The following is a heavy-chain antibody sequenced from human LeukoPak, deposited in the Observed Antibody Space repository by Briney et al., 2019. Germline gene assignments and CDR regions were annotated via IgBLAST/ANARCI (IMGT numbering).Heavy chain of an antibody. CDR1: GYSINNFG. D-gene: IGHD6-13*01. J-gene: IGHJ4*02. CDR3: ARGEAAARHFDY. CDR2: ISVYNGNT. Sequence: GASVKVSCKASGYSINNFGISWVRQAPGEGLEWMGGISVYNGNTNYAQKLQGRVTMTTDTSTTTAYMELRSLRSDDTAVYYCARGEAAARHFDYWGQGTLVTVSS. V-gene: IGHV1-18*01.